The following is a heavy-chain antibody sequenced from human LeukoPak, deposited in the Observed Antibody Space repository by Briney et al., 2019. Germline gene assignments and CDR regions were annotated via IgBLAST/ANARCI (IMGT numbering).Heavy chain of an antibody. Sequence: SGTLSLTCAVSGGSLSSSTWWSWVRQPPGKGLEWIGEIHHSGSTNNNPSLKSRVTISVDTSKNQFSLKLSSVTAADTAVYYCARHSSGWYPYFDYWGQGTLVTVSS. CDR3: ARHSSGWYPYFDY. J-gene: IGHJ4*02. V-gene: IGHV4-4*02. CDR1: GGSLSSSTW. D-gene: IGHD6-19*01. CDR2: IHHSGST.